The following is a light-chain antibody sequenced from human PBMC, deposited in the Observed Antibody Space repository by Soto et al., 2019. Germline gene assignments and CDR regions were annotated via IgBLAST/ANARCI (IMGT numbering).Light chain of an antibody. J-gene: IGKJ1*01. V-gene: IGKV1-6*01. CDR1: QGIRND. CDR3: LQDFKYPRT. Sequence: ALLMTQSPSSLSASVGDRVTITCRASQGIRNDLAWYQQKPGKAPKLLIYEASTLQSGVPSRFSGSYSGTDFTLTIGSLQPEDFATYYCLQDFKYPRTFGQGTKVDIK. CDR2: EAS.